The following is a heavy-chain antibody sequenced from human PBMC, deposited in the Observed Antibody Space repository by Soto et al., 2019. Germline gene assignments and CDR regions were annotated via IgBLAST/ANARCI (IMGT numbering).Heavy chain of an antibody. CDR2: INPNSGGT. D-gene: IGHD3-10*01. CDR1: GYTFTGYY. J-gene: IGHJ5*02. CDR3: ARGLLWFGELYNWFDP. Sequence: QVQLVQSGAEVKKPGASVKVSCKASGYTFTGYYMHWVRQAPGQGLEWMGWINPNSGGTNYAQKFQGRVTMTRDTSISTAYMELSRLRSDDTAVDYCARGLLWFGELYNWFDPWGQGTLVTVSS. V-gene: IGHV1-2*02.